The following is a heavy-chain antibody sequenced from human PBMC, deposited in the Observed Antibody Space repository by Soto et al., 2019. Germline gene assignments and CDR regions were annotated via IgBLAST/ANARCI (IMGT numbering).Heavy chain of an antibody. Sequence: SVKVSCKASGGTFSSYAISWVRQAPGQGLEWMGGIIPIFGTANYAQKFQGRVTITADESTSTAYMELSSLRSEDTAVYYCARDRVSDSSSLPERTFDYWGQGTRVTVSS. CDR3: ARDRVSDSSSLPERTFDY. D-gene: IGHD6-6*01. V-gene: IGHV1-69*13. CDR1: GGTFSSYA. CDR2: IIPIFGTA. J-gene: IGHJ4*02.